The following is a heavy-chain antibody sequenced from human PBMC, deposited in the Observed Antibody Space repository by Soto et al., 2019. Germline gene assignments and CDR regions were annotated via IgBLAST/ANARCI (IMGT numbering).Heavy chain of an antibody. J-gene: IGHJ4*03. CDR3: ARDTGLAPTVWGY. CDR1: GDSIRGGGHY. CDR2: VYHSGST. D-gene: IGHD7-27*01. Sequence: QVQLQESGPGLVKPSQTLSLTCSVSGDSIRGGGHYWNWIGQFPGKGLEWIGYVYHSGSTHYNPSLRGRLTISIDTSKNQFSLRLISVTAADTALYYCARDTGLAPTVWGYWGHGTQVTVSS. V-gene: IGHV4-31*03.